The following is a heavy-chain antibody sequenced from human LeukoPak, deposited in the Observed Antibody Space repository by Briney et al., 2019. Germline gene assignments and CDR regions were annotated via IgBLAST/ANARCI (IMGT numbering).Heavy chain of an antibody. CDR3: ARDESTSILWW. Sequence: GASVKVSCKASGYTFTGYYMHWVRLAPGQGREWMGIINPSGGSTSYAQKFQGRVTMTRDTSTSTVYMELSSLRSEDTAVYYCARDESTSILWWWGQGTLVTVSS. CDR1: GYTFTGYY. D-gene: IGHD2-21*01. CDR2: INPSGGST. J-gene: IGHJ1*01. V-gene: IGHV1-46*01.